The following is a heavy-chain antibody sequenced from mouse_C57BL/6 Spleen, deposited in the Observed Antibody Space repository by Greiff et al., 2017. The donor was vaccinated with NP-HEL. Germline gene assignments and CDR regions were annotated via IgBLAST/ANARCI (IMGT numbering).Heavy chain of an antibody. V-gene: IGHV1-59*01. CDR1: GYTFTSYW. CDR3: ARGVLRGYAMDY. J-gene: IGHJ4*01. D-gene: IGHD1-1*01. CDR2: IDPSDSYT. Sequence: VQLQQPGAELVRPGTSVKLSCKASGYTFTSYWMHWVKQRPGQGLEWIGVIDPSDSYTNYNQKFKGKATLTVDTSSSTAYMQLSSLTSEDSAVYYCARGVLRGYAMDYWGQGTSVTVSS.